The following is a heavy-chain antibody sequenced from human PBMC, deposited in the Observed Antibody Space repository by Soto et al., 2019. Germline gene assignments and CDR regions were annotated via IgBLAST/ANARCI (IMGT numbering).Heavy chain of an antibody. Sequence: PGGSLRLSCVDSGFSFDKYAMAWVRHAPGKGLEWFAHVAAGGGHPYYAEAVRDGMPISRENYKNRLFLQINTLSAHDTAIYFCARRTSFFGAFAYWGQGVLVPVS. CDR2: VAAGGGHP. D-gene: IGHD3-10*01. CDR1: GFSFDKYA. V-gene: IGHV3-23*01. J-gene: IGHJ4*02. CDR3: ARRTSFFGAFAY.